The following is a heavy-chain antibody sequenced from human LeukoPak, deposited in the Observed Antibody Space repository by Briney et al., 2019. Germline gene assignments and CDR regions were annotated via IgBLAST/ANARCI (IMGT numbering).Heavy chain of an antibody. J-gene: IGHJ3*02. CDR1: GFTFSSYW. Sequence: PGGSLRLSCAASGFTFSSYWMTWVRQAPGKGLEWVATIKRDGSDKYYVDSVKGRFTISRDNAKNSLYLQMNSLRAEDTAVYYCARDAYISYGVPDAFDIWGQGTMVTVSS. D-gene: IGHD5-18*01. CDR3: ARDAYISYGVPDAFDI. CDR2: IKRDGSDK. V-gene: IGHV3-7*01.